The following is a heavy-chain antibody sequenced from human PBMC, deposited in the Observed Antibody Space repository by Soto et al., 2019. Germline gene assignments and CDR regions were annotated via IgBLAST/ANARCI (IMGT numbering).Heavy chain of an antibody. Sequence: SGGSLRLSCAASGFTFSSYAMSWVRQAPGKGLEWVSAISGSGGSTYYADSVKGRFTISRDNSKNTLYLQMNSLRAEDTAVYYCAKDRGSSSWYPYYYYYMDVWGKGTTVTVSS. J-gene: IGHJ6*03. V-gene: IGHV3-23*01. CDR3: AKDRGSSSWYPYYYYYMDV. CDR2: ISGSGGST. CDR1: GFTFSSYA. D-gene: IGHD6-13*01.